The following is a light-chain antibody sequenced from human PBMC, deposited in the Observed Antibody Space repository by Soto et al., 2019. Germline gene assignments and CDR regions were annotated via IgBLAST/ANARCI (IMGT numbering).Light chain of an antibody. V-gene: IGLV2-23*01. CDR1: SSDVGSYNL. CDR2: EGT. CDR3: FSYAGNSVYV. Sequence: QSALTQPASVSGSPGQSITIAFTGTSSDVGSYNLVCWFQQLPGKVPKLIIYEGTKRPSGVSDRFSGSKSGYTASLTISGLQAEDAADYYCFSYAGNSVYVFGTGTKVTVL. J-gene: IGLJ1*01.